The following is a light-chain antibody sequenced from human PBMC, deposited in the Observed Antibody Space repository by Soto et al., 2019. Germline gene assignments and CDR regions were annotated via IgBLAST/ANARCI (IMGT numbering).Light chain of an antibody. CDR1: QFVSRR. CDR3: QQSGRT. V-gene: IGKV3-20*01. Sequence: EIVVTQSPATLSASPGERVTLSCRASQFVSRRLAWYQHKPGQAPRLLMYATPGRAPGIPDRFSASGSGTDFTLTINRLEPEDFAVYYCQQSGRTFGPGTKLEMK. CDR2: ATP. J-gene: IGKJ2*01.